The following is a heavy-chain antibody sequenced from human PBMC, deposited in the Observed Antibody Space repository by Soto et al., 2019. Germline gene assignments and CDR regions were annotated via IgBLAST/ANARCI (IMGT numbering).Heavy chain of an antibody. CDR2: MNPNSGNT. CDR1: GSTFTSYD. V-gene: IGHV1-8*01. Sequence: XSVKVCCKASGSTFTSYDIDWVRQATGQGLEWMGWMNPNSGNTGYAQKFQGRVTMTRNTSISTAYMELSSLRYEDTAVYYCARGYCRGGSCYSGNWFDSWGQGTLVTVSS. D-gene: IGHD2-15*01. CDR3: ARGYCRGGSCYSGNWFDS. J-gene: IGHJ5*01.